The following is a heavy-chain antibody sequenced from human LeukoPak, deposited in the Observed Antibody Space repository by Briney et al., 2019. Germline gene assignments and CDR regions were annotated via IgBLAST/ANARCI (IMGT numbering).Heavy chain of an antibody. V-gene: IGHV1-18*01. J-gene: IGHJ4*02. CDR1: GYTFTSYG. Sequence: GASVKVSCKASGYTFTSYGISWVRQAPGQGLEWMGWISAYNGNTNYAQKLQGRVTMTTDTSTSTAYMELRSLRSDDTAVYYCARDSYYDILTGYLGSVDYWGQGTLVTVSS. CDR2: ISAYNGNT. CDR3: ARDSYYDILTGYLGSVDY. D-gene: IGHD3-9*01.